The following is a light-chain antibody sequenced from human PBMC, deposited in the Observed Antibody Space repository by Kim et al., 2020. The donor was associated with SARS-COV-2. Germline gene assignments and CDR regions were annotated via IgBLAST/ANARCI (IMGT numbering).Light chain of an antibody. Sequence: KTVIISCTRSSGSIASNYVQWYQQRPGSSPTIVIYESNQKPSGVPDRFSGSIDTSSNTASLTITGLKTEDEADYYCQSYDSSNPVVFGGGTKLTVL. V-gene: IGLV6-57*01. CDR2: ESN. CDR1: SGSIASNY. CDR3: QSYDSSNPVV. J-gene: IGLJ2*01.